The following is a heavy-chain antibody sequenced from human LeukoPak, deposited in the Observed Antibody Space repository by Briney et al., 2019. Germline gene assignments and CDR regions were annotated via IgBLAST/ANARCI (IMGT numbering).Heavy chain of an antibody. D-gene: IGHD6-6*01. Sequence: SETLSLTCTVSGGSIRSYYWSWIRQPPGKGLEWIAYIYYSGSTNYNPSLKSRVTISVDTSKNQFSLKLSSVTAADTAVCYCARDGRVTARRGLDYWGQGTLVTVSS. CDR3: ARDGRVTARRGLDY. V-gene: IGHV4-59*12. J-gene: IGHJ4*02. CDR2: IYYSGST. CDR1: GGSIRSYY.